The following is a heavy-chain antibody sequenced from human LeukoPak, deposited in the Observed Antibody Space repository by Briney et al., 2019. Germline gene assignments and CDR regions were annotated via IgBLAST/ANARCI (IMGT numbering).Heavy chain of an antibody. D-gene: IGHD4-17*01. V-gene: IGHV4-59*01. CDR2: IYYSGST. J-gene: IGHJ6*03. Sequence: SETLSLTCTVSGASFSSYYWSWIRQPPGKGLEWIGSIYYSGSTNYNPSLKSRVTISVDTSKNQFSLKLNSVTAADTAVYYCAREKGYDDYVGGDYYYYYMDVWGKGTTVTISS. CDR1: GASFSSYY. CDR3: AREKGYDDYVGGDYYYYYMDV.